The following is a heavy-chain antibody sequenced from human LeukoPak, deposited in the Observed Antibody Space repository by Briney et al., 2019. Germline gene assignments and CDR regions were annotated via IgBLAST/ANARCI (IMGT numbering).Heavy chain of an antibody. CDR1: GLTFNTYS. CDR3: ARQGPNGDLDF. V-gene: IGHV3-48*01. D-gene: IGHD4-17*01. CDR2: IERYSRII. J-gene: IGHJ4*02. Sequence: GGSQSLPCGASGLTFNTYSMNWVRQATGKALQGGTYIERYSRIIHYADSVKGRFTIPRDDDKHSLFVQMHSLRAEDTAIYFCARQGPNGDLDFWGQGTLVTVSS.